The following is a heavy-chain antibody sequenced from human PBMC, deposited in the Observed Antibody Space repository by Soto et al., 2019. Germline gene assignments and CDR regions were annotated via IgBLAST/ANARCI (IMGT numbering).Heavy chain of an antibody. V-gene: IGHV3-30*18. J-gene: IGHJ4*02. Sequence: PWGSLRISCASSVFTFSSFGMPWVGQAPGKGLEWVALISYDGSNKYYADSVKGRFTISRDKSKNTLYLQMNSLRAEDTAVYYCAKDRGWSSADLDYWGQGTLVTVSS. CDR3: AKDRGWSSADLDY. CDR2: ISYDGSNK. D-gene: IGHD6-19*01. CDR1: VFTFSSFG.